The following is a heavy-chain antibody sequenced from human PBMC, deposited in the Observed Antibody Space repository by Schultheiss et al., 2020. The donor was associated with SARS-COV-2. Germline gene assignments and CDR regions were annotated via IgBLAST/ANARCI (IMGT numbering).Heavy chain of an antibody. D-gene: IGHD6-13*01. J-gene: IGHJ4*02. V-gene: IGHV3-21*01. CDR3: ARAIAAAGTFDY. CDR2: ISSSSSYI. CDR1: GFTFSSYS. Sequence: GGSLRLSCAASGFTFSSYSMNWVRQAPGKGLEWVSSISSSSSYIYYADSVKGRFTISRDNAKNSLYLQMNSPRAEDTAVYYCARAIAAAGTFDYWGQGTLVTVSS.